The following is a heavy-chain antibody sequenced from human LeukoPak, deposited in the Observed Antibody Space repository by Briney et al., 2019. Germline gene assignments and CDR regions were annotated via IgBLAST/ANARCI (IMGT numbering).Heavy chain of an antibody. CDR1: GGSFSGYY. J-gene: IGHJ5*02. CDR3: ARGRAAAHRFDP. CDR2: INHSGST. V-gene: IGHV4-34*01. Sequence: SETLSLTCAVYGGSFSGYYWSWIRQPPGKGPEWIGEINHSGSTNYNPSLKSRVTISVDTSKNQFSLKLSSVTTADTAVYYCARGRAAAHRFDPWGQGTLVTVSS. D-gene: IGHD2-2*01.